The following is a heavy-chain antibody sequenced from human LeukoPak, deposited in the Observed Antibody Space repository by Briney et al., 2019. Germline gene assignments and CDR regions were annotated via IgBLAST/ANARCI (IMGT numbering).Heavy chain of an antibody. CDR1: GFSLSTSGMR. V-gene: IGHV2-70*04. J-gene: IGHJ4*02. Sequence: SGPTLVNPTQTLTLTCTFSGFSLSTSGMRVSWIRQPPGKALEWLARIDWDDDKFYSTSLKTRLTISKDTSKNQVVLTMTNMDPVDTATYYCARARGYGSGFDCWGQGTLVTVSS. CDR3: ARARGYGSGFDC. D-gene: IGHD6-19*01. CDR2: IDWDDDK.